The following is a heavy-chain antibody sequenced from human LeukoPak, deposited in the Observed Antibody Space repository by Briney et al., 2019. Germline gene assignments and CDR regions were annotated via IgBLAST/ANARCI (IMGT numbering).Heavy chain of an antibody. D-gene: IGHD1-7*01. CDR3: ARVDRLTGTTIDY. CDR2: ISSSSSTI. V-gene: IGHV3-48*01. CDR1: GFTFSDYI. Sequence: GGSLRLSCAASGFTFSDYIMNWVRQAPGKGLEWISYISSSSSTIYYADSVKGRFTISRDNAKNSLYLQMNSLRAEDTAVYYCARVDRLTGTTIDYWGQGTLVTVSS. J-gene: IGHJ4*02.